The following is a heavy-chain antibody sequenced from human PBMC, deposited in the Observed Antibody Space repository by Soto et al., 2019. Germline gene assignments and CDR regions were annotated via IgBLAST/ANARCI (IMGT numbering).Heavy chain of an antibody. Sequence: ASVKVSCKASGYTFTSYGISWVRQAPGQGLEWMGWISAYNGNTNYAQKLQGKVTMTTDTSTSTAYMELRSLRSDDTAVYYCARDAPKTNDYYYYGMDVWGQGTTVTVSS. D-gene: IGHD1-1*01. V-gene: IGHV1-18*01. CDR3: ARDAPKTNDYYYYGMDV. CDR1: GYTFTSYG. J-gene: IGHJ6*02. CDR2: ISAYNGNT.